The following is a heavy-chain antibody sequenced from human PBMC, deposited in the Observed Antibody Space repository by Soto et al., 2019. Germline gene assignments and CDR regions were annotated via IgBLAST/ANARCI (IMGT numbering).Heavy chain of an antibody. D-gene: IGHD6-13*01. V-gene: IGHV1-3*01. Sequence: ASVKVSCKASGYTFTSYAMHWVRQDPGQRLEWMGWINAGNGNTKYSQKFQGRVTITRDTSASTAYMELSSLRSEDTAVYYCARVTGIAAAALGYWGQGTLVTVSS. J-gene: IGHJ4*02. CDR1: GYTFTSYA. CDR3: ARVTGIAAAALGY. CDR2: INAGNGNT.